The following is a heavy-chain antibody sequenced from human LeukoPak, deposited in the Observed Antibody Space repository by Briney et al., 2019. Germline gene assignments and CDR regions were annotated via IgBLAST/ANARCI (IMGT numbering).Heavy chain of an antibody. CDR1: GYSFTSYW. D-gene: IGHD5-18*01. V-gene: IGHV5-51*01. Sequence: GESLKISCKGSGYSFTSYWIGWVRQMPGKGLEWMGIIYPGDSDTRYSPSFQGQVTISADKSISTAYLQWSSLKASDTAMYYCARRGNADSYGFQGFDYWGQGPLVTVSS. J-gene: IGHJ4*02. CDR2: IYPGDSDT. CDR3: ARRGNADSYGFQGFDY.